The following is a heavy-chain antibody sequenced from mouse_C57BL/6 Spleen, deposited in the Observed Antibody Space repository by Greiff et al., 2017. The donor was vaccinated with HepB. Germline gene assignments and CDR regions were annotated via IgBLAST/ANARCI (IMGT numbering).Heavy chain of an antibody. CDR2: ISYDGSN. D-gene: IGHD2-2*01. J-gene: IGHJ2*01. Sequence: VQLKESGPGLVKPSQSLSLTCSVTGYSITSGYYWNWIRQFPGNKLEWMGYISYDGSNNYNPSLKNRISITRDTSKNQFFLKLNSVTTEDTATYYCARGGGYDEDWGQGTTLTVSS. CDR3: ARGGGYDED. V-gene: IGHV3-6*01. CDR1: GYSITSGYY.